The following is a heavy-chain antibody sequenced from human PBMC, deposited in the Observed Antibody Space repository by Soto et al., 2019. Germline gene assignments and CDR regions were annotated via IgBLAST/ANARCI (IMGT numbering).Heavy chain of an antibody. CDR2: IYYSGST. D-gene: IGHD4-17*01. V-gene: IGHV4-59*12. CDR3: ARSMTTVTNGYYFDY. CDR1: GGSISSYY. Sequence: PSETLSLTCTVSGGSISSYYWSWIRQPPGKGLEWIGYIYYSGSTYYNPSLKSRVTISVDTSKNQFSLKLSSVTAADTAVYYCARSMTTVTNGYYFDYWGQGTLVTVSS. J-gene: IGHJ4*02.